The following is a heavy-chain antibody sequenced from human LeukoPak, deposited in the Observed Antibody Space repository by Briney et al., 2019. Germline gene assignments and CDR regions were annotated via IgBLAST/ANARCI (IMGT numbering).Heavy chain of an antibody. J-gene: IGHJ4*02. V-gene: IGHV4-39*07. CDR2: IYYSGST. Sequence: PSETLSLTCTVSGGSISSSSYYWGWIRQPPGKGLEWIGSIYYSGSTYYNPSLKSRVTISVDTSKNQFSLKLSSVTAADTAVYYCASRVGATRGPIDYWGQGTLVTVSS. CDR3: ASRVGATRGPIDY. D-gene: IGHD1-26*01. CDR1: GGSISSSSYY.